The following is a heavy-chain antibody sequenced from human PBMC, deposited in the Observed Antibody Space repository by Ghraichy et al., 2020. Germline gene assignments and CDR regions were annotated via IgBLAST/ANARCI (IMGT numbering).Heavy chain of an antibody. CDR2: ISSSSSYI. CDR3: ARDLSQWLVPNDAFDI. CDR1: GFTFSSYS. D-gene: IGHD6-19*01. J-gene: IGHJ3*02. V-gene: IGHV3-21*01. Sequence: GGSLRLSCAASGFTFSSYSMNWVRQAPGKGLEWVSSISSSSSYIYYADSVKGRFTISRDNAKNSLYLQMNSLRAEDTAVYYCARDLSQWLVPNDAFDIWGQGTMVTVSS.